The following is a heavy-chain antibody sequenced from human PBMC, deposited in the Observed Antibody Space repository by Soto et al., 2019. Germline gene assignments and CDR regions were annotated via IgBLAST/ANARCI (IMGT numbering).Heavy chain of an antibody. CDR2: ISSSGSHT. CDR1: GFTFSSYS. CDR3: AREDVQGSSWFRFLDF. D-gene: IGHD6-13*01. Sequence: GGSLRLSCAASGFTFSSYSMNWVRQAPGKGLEWVASISSSGSHTHYSDSVKGRFTISRDNARSTLSLQMNSLRVEDTAVYYCAREDVQGSSWFRFLDFWGQGALVTVSS. J-gene: IGHJ4*02. V-gene: IGHV3-21*06.